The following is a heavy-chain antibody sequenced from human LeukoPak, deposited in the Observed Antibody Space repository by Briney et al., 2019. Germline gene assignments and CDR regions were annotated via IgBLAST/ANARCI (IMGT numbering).Heavy chain of an antibody. D-gene: IGHD7-27*01. Sequence: PGGSLRLSCAASGFTLSSYAMSWVRQAPGKGLEWVSGISGSGGSTYYADSVKGRFTISRDNSKNTLYLQMNSLRVEDTAVYYCVRDGSSWGNFDYWGQGTLVSVSS. CDR3: VRDGSSWGNFDY. CDR2: ISGSGGST. V-gene: IGHV3-23*01. CDR1: GFTLSSYA. J-gene: IGHJ4*02.